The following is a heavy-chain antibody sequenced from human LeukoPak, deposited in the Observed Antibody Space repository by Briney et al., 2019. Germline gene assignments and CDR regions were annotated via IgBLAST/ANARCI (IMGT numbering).Heavy chain of an antibody. CDR1: GFTFGIYA. J-gene: IGHJ3*01. V-gene: IGHV3-64*02. Sequence: GGSLRLSCAASGFTFGIYAMHWVRQAPGEGLEHVSTITTNGGNTYYADSVKGRFTISRDNSKDTLFLQMGSLRAEDMAVYYCAKPLTSYSSGFSDVFDVWGHGSMVTVSS. CDR3: AKPLTSYSSGFSDVFDV. D-gene: IGHD5-18*01. CDR2: ITTNGGNT.